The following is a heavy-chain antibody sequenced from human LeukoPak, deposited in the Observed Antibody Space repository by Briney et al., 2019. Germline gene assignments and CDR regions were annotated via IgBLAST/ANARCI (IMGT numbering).Heavy chain of an antibody. CDR1: GFTFSTYA. V-gene: IGHV3-64*04. CDR2: ITNSGGST. CDR3: AKKSVTGWYTSTTWYFDL. Sequence: GGSLRLSCSAFGFTFSTYAMNWVRQAPGKGLEYVSTITNSGGSTSNADSVKGRFTISRDNSKNTLYLQMNSLRAEDTAVYYCAKKSVTGWYTSTTWYFDLWGRGTLVTVSS. J-gene: IGHJ2*01. D-gene: IGHD6-19*01.